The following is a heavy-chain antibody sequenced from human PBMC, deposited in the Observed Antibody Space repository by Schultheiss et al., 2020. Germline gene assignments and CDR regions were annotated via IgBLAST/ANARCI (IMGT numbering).Heavy chain of an antibody. Sequence: SETLSLTCTVSGGSISNYYWSWIRQPPGKGLEWIGYIYSSGSTDYNPSLKSRLTISVDTSKNQFSLKLSSVTAADTAVYYCARGRGVRYYYYGMDVWGQGTMVTVYS. D-gene: IGHD3-10*01. CDR1: GGSISNYY. J-gene: IGHJ6*02. CDR2: IYSSGST. CDR3: ARGRGVRYYYYGMDV. V-gene: IGHV4-59*01.